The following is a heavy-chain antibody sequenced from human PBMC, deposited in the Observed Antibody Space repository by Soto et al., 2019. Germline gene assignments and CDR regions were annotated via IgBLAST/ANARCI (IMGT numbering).Heavy chain of an antibody. J-gene: IGHJ4*02. CDR2: IYPGDSDT. D-gene: IGHD3-9*01. V-gene: IGHV5-51*01. CDR3: ATLVNDTLTGYTTNSKY. CDR1: RYSFTSYL. Sequence: GESLKISCKGARYSFTSYLIGCVRQIPGKGLEWMVVIYPGDSDTRCSPSFQGQVTISADKSSSTAYLQRSSLKASDTAMYYSATLVNDTLTGYTTNSKYRGQRTLVTGSS.